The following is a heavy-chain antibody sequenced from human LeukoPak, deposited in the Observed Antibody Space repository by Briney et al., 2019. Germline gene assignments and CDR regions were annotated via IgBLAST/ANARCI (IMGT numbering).Heavy chain of an antibody. CDR1: GYRFTNYW. J-gene: IGHJ4*02. CDR2: IYPGDSVT. Sequence: GESLMISCKGSGYRFTNYWIGWVRQMPGKGLEWMGIIYPGDSVTKYSPTVQGQVTISADKSISIAYLQWSSLKASDTAIYYCARTYYYDGSGSITSDYWGQEALVTVSS. CDR3: ARTYYYDGSGSITSDY. D-gene: IGHD3-22*01. V-gene: IGHV5-51*01.